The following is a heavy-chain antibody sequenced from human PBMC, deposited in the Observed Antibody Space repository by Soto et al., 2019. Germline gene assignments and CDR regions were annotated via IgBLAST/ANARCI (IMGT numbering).Heavy chain of an antibody. CDR2: IYYSGST. Sequence: SETLSLTCTVSGGSISSGDYYWSWFRQPPGKGREWIGYIYYSGSTYYNPSLKSRVTISVDTSKNQFSLKLSSVTAADTAVYYCARDRPITIFGVVTPSRWFDPWGQGTLVTVSS. D-gene: IGHD3-3*01. J-gene: IGHJ5*02. CDR3: ARDRPITIFGVVTPSRWFDP. CDR1: GGSISSGDYY. V-gene: IGHV4-30-4*01.